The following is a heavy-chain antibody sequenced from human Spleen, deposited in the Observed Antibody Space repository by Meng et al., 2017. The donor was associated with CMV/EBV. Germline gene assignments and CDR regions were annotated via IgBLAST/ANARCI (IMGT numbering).Heavy chain of an antibody. J-gene: IGHJ5*02. Sequence: VPLQGSRPGLVKPSETLSLTCTVSGGSISSYYWSWIRQPPGKGLEWIGYIYYSGSTNYNPSLKSRVTISVDTSKNQFSLKLSSVTAADTAVYYCARRGSYSNWFDPWGQGTLVTVSS. D-gene: IGHD1-26*01. V-gene: IGHV4-59*01. CDR1: GGSISSYY. CDR2: IYYSGST. CDR3: ARRGSYSNWFDP.